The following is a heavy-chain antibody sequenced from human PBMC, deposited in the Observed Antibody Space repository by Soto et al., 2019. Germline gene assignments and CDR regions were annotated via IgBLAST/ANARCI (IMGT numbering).Heavy chain of an antibody. J-gene: IGHJ4*02. CDR3: AGDYGGKSGDY. D-gene: IGHD4-17*01. CDR1: GGTFSSYA. V-gene: IGHV1-69*06. Sequence: QVQLVQSGAEVKKPGSSVKVSCKASGGTFSSYAISWVRQAPGQGLEWMGGIIPIFGTANYAQKFQGRGSITAEKSNSTACMELGSLRSEDTAVYYCAGDYGGKSGDYWGQGTLVTVSS. CDR2: IIPIFGTA.